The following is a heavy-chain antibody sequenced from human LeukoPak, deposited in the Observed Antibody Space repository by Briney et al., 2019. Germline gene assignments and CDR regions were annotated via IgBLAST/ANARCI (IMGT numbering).Heavy chain of an antibody. CDR3: ARGGIQVSGIDEFDY. J-gene: IGHJ4*02. Sequence: GGSLRLSCAASGFTFIDYDMHWVRQVIGKGLGWVSAIGIRGDTHYSGSVKSRFTISRENAESSLYLQMNSLRAEDTAVYYCARGGIQVSGIDEFDYWGQGTLVTVSS. CDR1: GFTFIDYD. D-gene: IGHD6-19*01. V-gene: IGHV3-13*01. CDR2: IGIRGDT.